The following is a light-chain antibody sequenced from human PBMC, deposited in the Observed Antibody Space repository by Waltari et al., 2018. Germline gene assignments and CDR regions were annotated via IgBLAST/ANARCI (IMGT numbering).Light chain of an antibody. V-gene: IGLV1-47*01. CDR1: NSDSERNN. Sequence: QSVVTQPPSASGAPGQRVTISSSGSNSDSERNNVCCYQQFPGLPPKLLIYKNNHRPPGVPDRFSGSKSGTSASLAISGLRSEDEADYFCAAWDHSLGGPVFGGGTKLTVL. J-gene: IGLJ3*02. CDR3: AAWDHSLGGPV. CDR2: KNN.